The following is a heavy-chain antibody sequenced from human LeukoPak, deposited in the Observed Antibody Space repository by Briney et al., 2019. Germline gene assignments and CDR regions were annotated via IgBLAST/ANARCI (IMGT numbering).Heavy chain of an antibody. CDR2: IYYSGST. V-gene: IGHV4-39*01. D-gene: IGHD3-10*01. CDR3: ARPYGSGSYYNGWFDP. J-gene: IGHJ5*02. CDR1: GGSISSSSYY. Sequence: SETLSLTCTVSGGSISSSSYYWGWIRQPPGKGLEWIGSIYYSGSTYYNPSLKSRVTISVDTSKNQFSLKLSSVTAADTAVYYCARPYGSGSYYNGWFDPWGQGTLVTVSS.